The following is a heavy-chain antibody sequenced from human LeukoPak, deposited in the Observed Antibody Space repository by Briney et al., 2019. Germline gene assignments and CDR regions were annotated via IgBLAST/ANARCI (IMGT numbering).Heavy chain of an antibody. Sequence: SETLSLTCTVSGYSISSGYYWGWIRQPPGKGLEWIGSIYHSGSTYYNPSLKSRVTISVDTSKNQFSLKLSSVTAADTAVYYCARAFLAGHYIVGVSYLDYWGQGTLVTVSS. CDR3: ARAFLAGHYIVGVSYLDY. CDR2: IYHSGST. V-gene: IGHV4-38-2*02. CDR1: GYSISSGYY. D-gene: IGHD2-21*01. J-gene: IGHJ4*02.